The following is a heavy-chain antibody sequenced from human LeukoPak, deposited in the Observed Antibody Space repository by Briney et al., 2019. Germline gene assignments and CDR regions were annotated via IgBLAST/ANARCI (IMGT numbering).Heavy chain of an antibody. J-gene: IGHJ4*02. CDR3: ARDHMLRGVDY. CDR1: SGSISSYY. Sequence: PSETLSLTCSVSSGSISSYYWSWIRQPPGKGLEWIGRIYISGSTNYNPSLKSRVTISVDTSKNQFSLKLTSVTAADTAVYYCARDHMLRGVDYWGQGTLVTVSS. D-gene: IGHD3-10*01. V-gene: IGHV4-4*08. CDR2: IYISGST.